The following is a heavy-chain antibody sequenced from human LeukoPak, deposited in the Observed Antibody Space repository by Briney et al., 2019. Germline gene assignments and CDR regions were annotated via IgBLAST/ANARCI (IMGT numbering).Heavy chain of an antibody. V-gene: IGHV3-23*01. CDR2: ISISGGST. J-gene: IGHJ4*02. Sequence: GGSLRLSCAASGFTFSSHAMSWVRQAPGKGLEWVSAISISGGSTYYADSVKGRFTISRDNSKNTLYLQMNSLRAEDTAVYYFARLKIDGTHFDYWGQGTLVTVSS. D-gene: IGHD3-9*01. CDR3: ARLKIDGTHFDY. CDR1: GFTFSSHA.